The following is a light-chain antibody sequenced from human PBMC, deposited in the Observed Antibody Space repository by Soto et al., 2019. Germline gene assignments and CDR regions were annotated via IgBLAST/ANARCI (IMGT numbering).Light chain of an antibody. CDR3: SSYTTSSTYV. CDR2: NVS. J-gene: IGLJ1*01. V-gene: IGLV2-14*03. Sequence: QSVLTQPASVSVSPGQSITISCTGTSSDVGGYNSVSWYQHHPGKAPKLMIYNVSNRPSGVSSRFSGSKSGNTASLTISGLQAEDEADYYCSSYTTSSTYVFATGTKVTVL. CDR1: SSDVGGYNS.